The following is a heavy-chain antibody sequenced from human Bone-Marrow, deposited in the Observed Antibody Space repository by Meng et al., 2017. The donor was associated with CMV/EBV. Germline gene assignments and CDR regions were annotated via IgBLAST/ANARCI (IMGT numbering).Heavy chain of an antibody. J-gene: IGHJ6*02. Sequence: GGSLRLSCAAPGFTFSSYWMSWVRQAPGKGLEWVANIKQDGSEKYYVDSVKGRFTISRDNAKNSLYLQMNSLRAEDTAVYYCARELTVTIGQGTHYYYYGMDVWGQGTTVTVSS. CDR3: ARELTVTIGQGTHYYYYGMDV. V-gene: IGHV3-7*01. CDR1: GFTFSSYW. D-gene: IGHD4-11*01. CDR2: IKQDGSEK.